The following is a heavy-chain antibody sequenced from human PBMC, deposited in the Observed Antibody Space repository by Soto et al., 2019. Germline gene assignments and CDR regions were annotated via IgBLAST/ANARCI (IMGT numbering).Heavy chain of an antibody. D-gene: IGHD4-17*01. Sequence: PSETLSLTCTVSGGSISSGDYYWSWTRQPPGKGLEWIGYIYYSGSTYYNPSLKSRGTISVDTSKNQFSLKLSSVTAADTAVYYCARDGFPLGVTTDITDYWGQGTLVTVSS. CDR2: IYYSGST. CDR1: GGSISSGDYY. CDR3: ARDGFPLGVTTDITDY. J-gene: IGHJ4*02. V-gene: IGHV4-30-4*01.